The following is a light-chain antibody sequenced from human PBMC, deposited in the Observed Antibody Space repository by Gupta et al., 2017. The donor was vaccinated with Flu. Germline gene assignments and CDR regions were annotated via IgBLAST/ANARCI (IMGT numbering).Light chain of an antibody. Sequence: QSALTQPRSVSGSPGQSVTMSCTGTSNDIGGHNYVSWYQQHQGKAPKLVIYDVSKWPSGVPDRFSASKSGNTASLTISGLQPEDEADYYCGSYAATTTVVFGGGTKVPVL. CDR2: DVS. J-gene: IGLJ3*02. CDR1: SNDIGGHNY. V-gene: IGLV2-11*01. CDR3: GSYAATTTVV.